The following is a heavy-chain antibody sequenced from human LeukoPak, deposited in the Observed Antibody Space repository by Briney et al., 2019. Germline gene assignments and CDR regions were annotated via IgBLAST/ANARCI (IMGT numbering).Heavy chain of an antibody. J-gene: IGHJ4*02. Sequence: SETLSLTCPVSGGSISSYYWTWIRQPPGKGLEWIGYIYYSGSTNYNPSLKSRVTISVDTSKNQFSLKLSSVTAADTAVYYCARFCSGGRCPDYWGQGTLVTVSS. V-gene: IGHV4-59*01. CDR1: GGSISSYY. CDR2: IYYSGST. CDR3: ARFCSGGRCPDY. D-gene: IGHD2-15*01.